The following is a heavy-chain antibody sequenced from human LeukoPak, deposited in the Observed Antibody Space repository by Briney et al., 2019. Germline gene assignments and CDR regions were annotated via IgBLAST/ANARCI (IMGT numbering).Heavy chain of an antibody. CDR3: ARGGAIFGVVSYYFDN. CDR1: GDSLSSYY. CDR2: IYFGST. J-gene: IGHJ4*02. V-gene: IGHV4-59*01. D-gene: IGHD3-3*01. Sequence: PSETLSLTCTVSGDSLSSYYWTWIRQPPGKGLEWIGYIYFGSTKYSPSLESRVTISVDRSRNQLSLNLSSLSEADTAVYFCARGGAIFGVVSYYFDNWGQGTLVTVSS.